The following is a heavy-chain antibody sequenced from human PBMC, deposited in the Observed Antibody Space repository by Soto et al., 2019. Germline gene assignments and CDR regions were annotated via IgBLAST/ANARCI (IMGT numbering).Heavy chain of an antibody. D-gene: IGHD3-10*01. Sequence: GGSLRLSCAASGFTFSSYSMNWVRQAPGKGLEWVSSISSSSSYIYYADSVKGRFTISGDNAKNSLYLQMNSLRAEDTAVYYCARVILWFGELLKGYDYWGQGTLVTVSS. CDR1: GFTFSSYS. CDR3: ARVILWFGELLKGYDY. J-gene: IGHJ4*02. CDR2: ISSSSSYI. V-gene: IGHV3-21*01.